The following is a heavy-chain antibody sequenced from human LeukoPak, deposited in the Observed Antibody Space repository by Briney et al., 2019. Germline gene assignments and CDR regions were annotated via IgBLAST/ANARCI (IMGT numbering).Heavy chain of an antibody. V-gene: IGHV3-23*01. CDR3: ANLLGDNPIRWYFDL. D-gene: IGHD4/OR15-4a*01. CDR1: EFTFANYA. CDR2: FSDSGDYT. Sequence: GGSLRLSCAASEFTFANYAMSWVRRAPGKGLEWVSTFSDSGDYTYYADSVKGRFTISRDNSKNTLYLQLNSLRAEVTAVYYCANLLGDNPIRWYFDLWGRGTLVTVSS. J-gene: IGHJ2*01.